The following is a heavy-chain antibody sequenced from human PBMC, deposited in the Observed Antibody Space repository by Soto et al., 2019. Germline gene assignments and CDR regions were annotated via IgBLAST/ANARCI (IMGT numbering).Heavy chain of an antibody. CDR3: ARDLTVTGAFDI. J-gene: IGHJ3*02. Sequence: SETLSLTCTFSGCSISSYYWSWIRQPPGKGLEWIGYIYYSGSTNYNPSLKSRVTISVDTSKNQFSLKLSSVTAADTAVYYCARDLTVTGAFDIWGQGTMVTVSS. D-gene: IGHD4-17*01. V-gene: IGHV4-59*01. CDR1: GCSISSYY. CDR2: IYYSGST.